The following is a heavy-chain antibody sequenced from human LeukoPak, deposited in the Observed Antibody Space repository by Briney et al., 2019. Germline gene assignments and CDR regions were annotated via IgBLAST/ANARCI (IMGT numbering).Heavy chain of an antibody. CDR1: GFTFSNYW. V-gene: IGHV3-7*01. CDR2: IKEDGGEK. J-gene: IGHJ4*02. CDR3: ARDSREG. Sequence: GGSLRLSCAASGFTFSNYWMSWVRQAPGKGLEWVANIKEDGGEKYYLGSVKGRFTISRDNAGNSLYLQMNSLRVEDTAVYYCARDSREGWGQGTLVTVSS.